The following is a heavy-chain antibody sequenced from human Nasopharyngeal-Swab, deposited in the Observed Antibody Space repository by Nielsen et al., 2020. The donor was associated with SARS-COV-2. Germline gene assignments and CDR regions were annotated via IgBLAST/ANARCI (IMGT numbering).Heavy chain of an antibody. CDR3: AKDRGAAAVYNWFDP. CDR2: ISGSGGST. V-gene: IGHV3-23*01. D-gene: IGHD6-13*01. Sequence: GESLKISCTASGFTFSSYSMSWVRQAPGKGLEWVSAISGSGGSTYYADPVKGRFTISRDNSKNTLYLQMNSLRAEDTAVYYCAKDRGAAAVYNWFDPWGQGTLVTVSS. CDR1: GFTFSSYS. J-gene: IGHJ5*02.